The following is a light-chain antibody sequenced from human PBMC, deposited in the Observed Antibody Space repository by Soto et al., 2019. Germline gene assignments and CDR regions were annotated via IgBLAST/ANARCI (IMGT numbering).Light chain of an antibody. V-gene: IGLV2-8*01. J-gene: IGLJ1*01. CDR1: SGDVGGYYY. Sequence: QSVLTQHRSACWSPGHSVTISCTGTSGDVGGYYYVSWYQHHPGKVPKLIIYEVTKRPSGVPDRFSGSKSGNTASLTVSGLQAEDQADHYCMSYVGSNTFVFGTGTKVTVL. CDR3: MSYVGSNTFV. CDR2: EVT.